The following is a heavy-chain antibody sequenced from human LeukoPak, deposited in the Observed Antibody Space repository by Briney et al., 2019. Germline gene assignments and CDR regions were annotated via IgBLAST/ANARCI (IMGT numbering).Heavy chain of an antibody. CDR2: IRYDGSNK. V-gene: IGHV3-30*02. J-gene: IGHJ4*02. Sequence: GGSLRLSCGASGFTLSNHAMIWVRQAPGKGLEWMAFIRYDGSNKYYADSVKGRFTISRDNSKNTLYLQMNSLRAEDTAVYYCAKDQYGSGSGYFDYWGQGTLVTVSS. D-gene: IGHD3-10*01. CDR1: GFTLSNHA. CDR3: AKDQYGSGSGYFDY.